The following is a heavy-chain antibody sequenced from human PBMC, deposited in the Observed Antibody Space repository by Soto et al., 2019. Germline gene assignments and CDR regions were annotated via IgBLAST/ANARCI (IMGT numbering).Heavy chain of an antibody. CDR2: IYYSGST. J-gene: IGHJ6*02. V-gene: IGHV4-30-4*01. CDR3: ARDDAEMATIGSV. CDR1: GGSISSGDYY. D-gene: IGHD5-12*01. Sequence: PSETLSLTCTVSGGSISSGDYYWSWIRQPPGKGLEWIGYIYYSGSTYYNPSLKSRVTISVDTSKNQFSLKLSSVTAADTAVYYGARDDAEMATIGSVRGQGTKVTVSS.